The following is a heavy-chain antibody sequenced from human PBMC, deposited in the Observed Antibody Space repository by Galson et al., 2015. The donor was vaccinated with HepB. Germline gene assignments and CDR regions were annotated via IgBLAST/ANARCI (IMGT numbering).Heavy chain of an antibody. CDR1: GFTFSSYA. J-gene: IGHJ4*02. CDR3: AREDCTNGVCWWFGVMNGGFDY. CDR2: ISYDGSNK. V-gene: IGHV3-30-3*01. Sequence: SLRLSCAASGFTFSSYAMHWVRQAPGKGLEWVAVISYDGSNKYYADSVKGRFTISRDNSKNTLYLQMNSLRAEDTAVYYCAREDCTNGVCWWFGVMNGGFDYWGQGTLVTVSS. D-gene: IGHD2-8*01.